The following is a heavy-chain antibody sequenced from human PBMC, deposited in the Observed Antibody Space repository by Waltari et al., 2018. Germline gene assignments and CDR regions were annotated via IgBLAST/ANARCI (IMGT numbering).Heavy chain of an antibody. D-gene: IGHD1-26*01. CDR2: IYHSGNT. V-gene: IGHV4-59*01. CDR1: GGSTNHYF. J-gene: IGHJ3*01. Sequence: QVQVQESGPGLVKPSERLSLTCTVTGGSTNHYFWSWIRQPPGRALECVAYIYHSGNTNCNPSLNSRVTISEDTSENQFSLKLNSVTAADTAVYYCARVGGTYGNSFDLWGEGIMVTVSS. CDR3: ARVGGTYGNSFDL.